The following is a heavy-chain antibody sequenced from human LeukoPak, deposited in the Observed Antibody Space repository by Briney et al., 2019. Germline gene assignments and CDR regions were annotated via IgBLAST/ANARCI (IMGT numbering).Heavy chain of an antibody. Sequence: PGGSLRLSCAASGLTFDDYAMHWVRQAPGKGLEWVSGISWNSGSIGYADSVKGRFTISRDNAKNSLYLQMNSLRAEDTALYYCAKDRDAAGRYYFDYWGQGTLVTVSS. CDR2: ISWNSGSI. J-gene: IGHJ4*02. D-gene: IGHD6-13*01. V-gene: IGHV3-9*01. CDR3: AKDRDAAGRYYFDY. CDR1: GLTFDDYA.